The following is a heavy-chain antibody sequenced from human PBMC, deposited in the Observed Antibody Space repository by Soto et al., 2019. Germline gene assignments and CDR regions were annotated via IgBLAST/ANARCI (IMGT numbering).Heavy chain of an antibody. D-gene: IGHD6-13*01. J-gene: IGHJ4*02. Sequence: QPGGSLRLSCAASGFTFSNYAMSWVRQAPGKGLEWVSAISGSGGSTYFADSVKGRFTISRDNSKNTLYLQMNSLRAEDTAVYYCAKVPLSSSWSVFDYWGQGTLVTVSS. CDR3: AKVPLSSSWSVFDY. CDR2: ISGSGGST. V-gene: IGHV3-23*01. CDR1: GFTFSNYA.